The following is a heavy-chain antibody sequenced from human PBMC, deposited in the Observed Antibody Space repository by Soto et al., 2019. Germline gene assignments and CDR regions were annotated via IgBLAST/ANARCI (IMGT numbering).Heavy chain of an antibody. CDR1: GFTFSSYS. J-gene: IGHJ5*02. CDR2: ISSSSSTI. CDR3: ARAKDSYYDYIWGSYRDSYNWFDP. Sequence: GGSLRLSCAASGFTFSSYSMNWVRQAPGKGLEWVSYISSSSSTIYYADSVEGRFTISRDNAKNSLYLQMNSLRAEDTAVYYCARAKDSYYDYIWGSYRDSYNWFDPWGQGTLVTVSS. D-gene: IGHD3-16*02. V-gene: IGHV3-48*01.